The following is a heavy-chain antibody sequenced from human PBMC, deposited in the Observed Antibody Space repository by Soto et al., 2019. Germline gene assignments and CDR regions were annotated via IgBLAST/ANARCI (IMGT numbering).Heavy chain of an antibody. CDR3: ARDRLRGYDSSGFYS. Sequence: QVQLVQSGAELRKPGASVKVSCKASGYSFSSYGINWVRQAPGQGLEWMGWINTYNGNRNYAQKFEDRVTMTTATSTNTVSMELRSLKSVATAIYYCARDRLRGYDSSGFYSWGQGTLVTVSS. D-gene: IGHD3-22*01. V-gene: IGHV1-18*01. CDR1: GYSFSSYG. CDR2: INTYNGNR. J-gene: IGHJ4*02.